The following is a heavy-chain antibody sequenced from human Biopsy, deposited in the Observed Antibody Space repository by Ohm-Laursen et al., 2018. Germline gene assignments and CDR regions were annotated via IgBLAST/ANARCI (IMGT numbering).Heavy chain of an antibody. CDR2: LWYDGTNK. J-gene: IGHJ3*02. CDR3: ARPTNARAGGAPFDI. CDR1: GFSFSSYG. Sequence: SLRLSCSASGFSFSSYGMHWVRQAPGKGLEWVAVLWYDGTNKYYADSVKGRFTISRDNSKNTLYLQMNSLRAEDTAMYYCARPTNARAGGAPFDIWGRGTMVTVSS. V-gene: IGHV3-33*01. D-gene: IGHD1-1*01.